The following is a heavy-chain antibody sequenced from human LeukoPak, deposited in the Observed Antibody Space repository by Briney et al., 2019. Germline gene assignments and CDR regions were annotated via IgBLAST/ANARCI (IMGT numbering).Heavy chain of an antibody. CDR1: GFTFDDYA. CDR2: ISWNSGSI. J-gene: IGHJ4*02. Sequence: GGSLRLSCAASGFTFDDYAMHWVRQAPGKGLEWVSGISWNSGSIGYADSVKGRFTTSRDNAKNSLYLQMNSLRAEDTALYYCAKARGAYDSSGYYSYWGQGTLVTVSS. CDR3: AKARGAYDSSGYYSY. V-gene: IGHV3-9*01. D-gene: IGHD3-22*01.